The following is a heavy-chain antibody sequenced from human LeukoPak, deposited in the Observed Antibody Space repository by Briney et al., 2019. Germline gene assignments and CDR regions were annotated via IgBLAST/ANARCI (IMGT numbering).Heavy chain of an antibody. J-gene: IGHJ6*03. V-gene: IGHV3-30*01. CDR1: GFTFSSYA. Sequence: PGGSLRLSCAASGFTFSSYAMHWVRQAPGKGLEWVAVISYDGSNKYYADSVKGRFTISRDNSKNTLYLQMNSLRAEDTAVYYCARDGRYYYYMDVWGKGTTVTVSS. CDR2: ISYDGSNK. CDR3: ARDGRYYYYMDV.